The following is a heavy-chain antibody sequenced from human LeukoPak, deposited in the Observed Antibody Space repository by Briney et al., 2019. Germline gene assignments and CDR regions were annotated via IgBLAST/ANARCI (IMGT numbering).Heavy chain of an antibody. V-gene: IGHV3-23*01. CDR2: IGASGGST. Sequence: PGGSLRLSCAASGFTFTNYAINWVRQAPGKGLEWVSTIGASGGSTYYADSVKGRFTISRANSKNTVYMQMSSLRAEDTAVYYCAKGQSGRIYYFDYWGQGILVTVSA. CDR3: AKGQSGRIYYFDY. J-gene: IGHJ4*02. D-gene: IGHD5-12*01. CDR1: GFTFTNYA.